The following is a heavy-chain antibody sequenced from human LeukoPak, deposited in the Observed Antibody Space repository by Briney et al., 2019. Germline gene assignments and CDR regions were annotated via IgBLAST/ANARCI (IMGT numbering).Heavy chain of an antibody. CDR2: IYYSGTT. V-gene: IGHV4-39*01. CDR1: GGSISTSSYY. D-gene: IGHD2-15*01. CDR3: ARQPSLSYCSGGTCWFDT. Sequence: PPETLSLTCTVAGGSISTSSYYWGWIRQPPGKGLEWIGSIYYSGTTYYSPSLQSRVTISVDMSKNQFSLRLSSVTAADTAVYYCARQPSLSYCSGGTCWFDTWGQGTLVTVSS. J-gene: IGHJ5*02.